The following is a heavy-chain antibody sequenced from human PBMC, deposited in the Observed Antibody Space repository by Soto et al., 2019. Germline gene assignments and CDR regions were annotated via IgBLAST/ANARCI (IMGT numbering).Heavy chain of an antibody. J-gene: IGHJ6*02. CDR3: GRDVFIAAAGETYYYYGMDV. V-gene: IGHV1-18*01. CDR1: GYTFTSYG. CDR2: ISAYNGNT. Sequence: ASVKVSCKASGYTFTSYGISWVRQAPGQGLEWMGWISAYNGNTNYAQKLQGRVTMTTDTSTSTAYMELRSLRSDDTAVYYCGRDVFIAAAGETYYYYGMDVWGQGTTVTVSS. D-gene: IGHD6-13*01.